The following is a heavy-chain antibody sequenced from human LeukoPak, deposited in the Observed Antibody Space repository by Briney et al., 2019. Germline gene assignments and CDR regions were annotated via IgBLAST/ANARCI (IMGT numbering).Heavy chain of an antibody. D-gene: IGHD3-10*01. CDR3: ATEGKMVRGVYTDY. CDR2: ISAYNGDT. Sequence: ASVKVTCKASGYTFTGYYMHWVRQAPGQGLEWMGWISAYNGDTNYAQKVQGRVTMTTDTSTSTAYMELRSLRSEDTAVYYCATEGKMVRGVYTDYWGQGTLVTVSS. V-gene: IGHV1-18*04. CDR1: GYTFTGYY. J-gene: IGHJ4*02.